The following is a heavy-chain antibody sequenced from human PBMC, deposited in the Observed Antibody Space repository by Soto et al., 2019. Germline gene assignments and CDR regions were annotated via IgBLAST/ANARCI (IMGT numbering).Heavy chain of an antibody. V-gene: IGHV2-5*08. CDR3: ARALGSWGAYYFDY. Sequence: SGPTLVNPTQTLTLTCTFSGFSLSTSGMCVSWIRQPPGKALEWLALIYWDDDKRYSPSLKSRLTITKDTSKNQVVLTMTNMDPVDTVTYYCARALGSWGAYYFDYWGQGTLVTVSS. CDR1: GFSLSTSGMC. CDR2: IYWDDDK. J-gene: IGHJ4*02. D-gene: IGHD3-16*01.